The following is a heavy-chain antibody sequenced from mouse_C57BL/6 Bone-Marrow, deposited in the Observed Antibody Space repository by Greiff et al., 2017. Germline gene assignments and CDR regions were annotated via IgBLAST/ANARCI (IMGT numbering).Heavy chain of an antibody. CDR2: IHPSDSDT. CDR1: GYTFTSYW. Sequence: QVQLQQPGAELVKPGASVKVSCKASGYTFTSYWMHWVKQRPGQGLEWIGRIHPSDSDTNYNQKFKGKATLTVGKSSSTAYMQLSRLTSEDSAVYYCAIKGAPIYYYGSSYPPWFAYWGQGTLVTVSA. J-gene: IGHJ3*01. V-gene: IGHV1-74*01. CDR3: AIKGAPIYYYGSSYPPWFAY. D-gene: IGHD1-1*01.